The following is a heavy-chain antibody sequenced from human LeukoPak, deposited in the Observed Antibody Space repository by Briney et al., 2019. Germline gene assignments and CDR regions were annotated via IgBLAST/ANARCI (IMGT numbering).Heavy chain of an antibody. V-gene: IGHV3-23*01. CDR2: ISGSGGST. D-gene: IGHD2-2*01. Sequence: GGSLRLSCAASGFTFSSYGMSWVRQAPGKGLEWVSAISGSGGSTYYVDSVKGRFTISRDNSKNTLYLQMNSLRAEDTAVYYCAKVRNCYGDCYYFDYWGQGTLVTVSS. CDR3: AKVRNCYGDCYYFDY. CDR1: GFTFSSYG. J-gene: IGHJ4*02.